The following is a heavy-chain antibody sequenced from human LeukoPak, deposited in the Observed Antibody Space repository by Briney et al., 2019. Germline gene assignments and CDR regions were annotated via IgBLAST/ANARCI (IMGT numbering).Heavy chain of an antibody. J-gene: IGHJ6*03. Sequence: SETLSLTCTVSGDSISTYYWSWIRQPPGKGLEWIGYIYYRVTSDYNPSLKSRVTMSVDMSTRQISLKLSSVTAADTAVYYCARHGGEREWLSYYYYYMDVWGKGTTVTISS. D-gene: IGHD3-16*01. CDR2: IYYRVTS. CDR3: ARHGGEREWLSYYYYYMDV. V-gene: IGHV4-59*08. CDR1: GDSISTYY.